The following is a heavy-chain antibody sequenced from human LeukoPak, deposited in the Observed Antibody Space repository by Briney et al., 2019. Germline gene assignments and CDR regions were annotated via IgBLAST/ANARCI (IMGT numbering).Heavy chain of an antibody. CDR3: ATKEEGIYYYYYMDV. CDR2: ISGSSSYI. Sequence: GGSLRLSCAASGFKFSSYSMNWVRQAPGRGLEWVSSISGSSSYIYYADSVKGRFTISRGNAKNSLYLQMNSLRAEDTAVYYCATKEEGIYYYYYMDVWGKGTTVTVSS. D-gene: IGHD3-10*01. J-gene: IGHJ6*03. V-gene: IGHV3-21*01. CDR1: GFKFSSYS.